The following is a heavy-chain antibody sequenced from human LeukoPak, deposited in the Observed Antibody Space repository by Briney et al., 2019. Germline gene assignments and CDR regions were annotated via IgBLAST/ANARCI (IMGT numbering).Heavy chain of an antibody. CDR3: ARVAAILDYYYGMDV. CDR1: GGTFSSYA. CDR2: IIPILGIA. J-gene: IGHJ6*02. D-gene: IGHD5-18*01. V-gene: IGHV1-69*04. Sequence: ASVKVSCKASGGTFSSYAISWVRQAPGQGLEWMGRIIPILGIANYAQKFQGRVTITADKSTSTAYMELSSLRSEDTAVYYCARVAAILDYYYGMDVWGQGTTVTVSS.